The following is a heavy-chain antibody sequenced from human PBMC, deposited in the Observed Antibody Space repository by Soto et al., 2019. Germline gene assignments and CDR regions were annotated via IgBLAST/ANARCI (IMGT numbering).Heavy chain of an antibody. V-gene: IGHV3-72*01. CDR2: SRDKTRGYST. J-gene: IGHJ4*02. Sequence: EVQLVESGGGLVQPGGSLRLSCVASGLSISDYYMDWVRQAPGKEMEWIGRSRDKTRGYSTEFAASVKGRFTVSRDDSKNSLYLQLNSLKTDDTAVYYCITSQQLVMGHYYFDSWGQGTLVTVSS. CDR1: GLSISDYY. D-gene: IGHD6-13*01. CDR3: ITSQQLVMGHYYFDS.